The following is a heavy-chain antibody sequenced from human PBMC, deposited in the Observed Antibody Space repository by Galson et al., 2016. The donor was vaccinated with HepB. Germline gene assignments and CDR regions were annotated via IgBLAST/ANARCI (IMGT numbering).Heavy chain of an antibody. CDR2: IFHSGTT. J-gene: IGHJ6*02. V-gene: IGHV4-4*02. Sequence: SETLSLTCSVSGVSISNNTWWTWVRQSPGTGLEWIGEIFHSGTTNFNPAFKSRVLMSVDRSTNQFSLTLNFVTAADTAIYYCARALWGKLWNGRDDWGPGITVAVSS. CDR3: ARALWGKLWNGRDD. D-gene: IGHD3-16*01. CDR1: GVSISNNTW.